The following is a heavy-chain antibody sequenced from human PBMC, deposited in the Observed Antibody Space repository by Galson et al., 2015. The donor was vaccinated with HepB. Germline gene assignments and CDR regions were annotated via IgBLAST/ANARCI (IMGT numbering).Heavy chain of an antibody. CDR3: ATDAGTNNFNY. CDR2: IWYDGSNK. D-gene: IGHD1-1*01. J-gene: IGHJ4*02. Sequence: SLRLSCAASGFTFTNYGFHWVRQAPGKGLEWVAVIWYDGSNKYYADSAKGRFTISRDDSKNTLYLQMNSLRAEDTALYYCATDAGTNNFNYWGQGTLVTVSS. V-gene: IGHV3-33*01. CDR1: GFTFTNYG.